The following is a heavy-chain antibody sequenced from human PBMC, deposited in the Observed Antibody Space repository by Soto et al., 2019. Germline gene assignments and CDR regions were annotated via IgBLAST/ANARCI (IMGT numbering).Heavy chain of an antibody. CDR2: IIPIFGTA. J-gene: IGHJ6*02. CDR3: ARDEYYDILTGYSDLTSRSYGMDV. D-gene: IGHD3-9*01. Sequence: GASVKVSCKASGGTFSSYAISWVRQAPGQGLEWMGGIIPIFGTANYAQKFQGRVTITADESTSTAYMELSSLRSEDTAVYYCARDEYYDILTGYSDLTSRSYGMDVWGQGTTVTVSS. V-gene: IGHV1-69*13. CDR1: GGTFSSYA.